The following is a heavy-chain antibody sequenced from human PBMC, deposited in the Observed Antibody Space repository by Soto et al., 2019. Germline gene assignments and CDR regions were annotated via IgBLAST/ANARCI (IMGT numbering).Heavy chain of an antibody. CDR1: GYTFTNYD. D-gene: IGHD3-10*01. J-gene: IGHJ4*02. V-gene: IGHV1-8*01. CDR3: ARSVGGSNVNFDY. Sequence: QVQLVQSGAEVRTPGASVKVSCKASGYTFTNYDINWVRQATGQGPEWMGWMNPDSGHTGYVQKFQGRVTMTRNTAISTGYMELSNLRSEDTAVYYCARSVGGSNVNFDYWGQGTLVTVSS. CDR2: MNPDSGHT.